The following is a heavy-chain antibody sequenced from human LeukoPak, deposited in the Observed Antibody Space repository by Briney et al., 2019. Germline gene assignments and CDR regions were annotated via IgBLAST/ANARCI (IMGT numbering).Heavy chain of an antibody. V-gene: IGHV3-74*01. CDR1: GFTFSSYW. CDR3: ARGVERAYYYDSSGYQNWFDP. CDR2: INSDGSST. Sequence: GGSLRLSCAASGFTFSSYWMHWVRQAPGKGLVWVSRINSDGSSTTYADSVKGRFTISRDNAKNTLYLQMNSLRSEDTAVYYCARGVERAYYYDSSGYQNWFDPWGQGTLVTVSS. J-gene: IGHJ5*02. D-gene: IGHD3-22*01.